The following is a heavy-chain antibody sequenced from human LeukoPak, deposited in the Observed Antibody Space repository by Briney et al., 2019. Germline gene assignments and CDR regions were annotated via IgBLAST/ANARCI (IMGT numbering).Heavy chain of an antibody. Sequence: SETLSLTCTVSGGSISSSSYYWGWIRQPPGKGLEWIGSIYYSGSTYYNPSLKSRVTISVDTSKNQFSLKLSSVTAADTAVYYCARHRGSFRGGYFDYWGQGTLVTVSS. CDR3: ARHRGSFRGGYFDY. CDR2: IYYSGST. J-gene: IGHJ4*02. CDR1: GGSISSSSYY. D-gene: IGHD1-26*01. V-gene: IGHV4-39*01.